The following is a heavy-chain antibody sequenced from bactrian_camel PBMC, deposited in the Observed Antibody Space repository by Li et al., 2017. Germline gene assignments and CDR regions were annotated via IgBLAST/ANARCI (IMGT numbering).Heavy chain of an antibody. Sequence: DVQLVESGGGSVQPGGSLRLSCAASGFTFRNYDMIWVRQAPGKGLEWIAGCDRVGGEKYYADSVKGRFTISRDNAKMTGYLQMNRLKPDDTAVYYCAATSNWKLSGCRLRSDYNVWGQGTQVTVS. V-gene: IGHV3S40*01. D-gene: IGHD3*01. CDR3: AATSNWKLSGCRLRSDYNV. CDR1: GFTFRNYD. CDR2: CDRVGGEK. J-gene: IGHJ4*01.